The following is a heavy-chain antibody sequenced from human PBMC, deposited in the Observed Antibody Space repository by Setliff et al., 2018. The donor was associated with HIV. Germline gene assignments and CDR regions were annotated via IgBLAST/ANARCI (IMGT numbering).Heavy chain of an antibody. CDR3: ARDKDEGYGSTSFDY. D-gene: IGHD2-2*01. J-gene: IGHJ4*03. CDR1: GFTFSDYY. Sequence: GGSLRLSCAASGFTFSDYYMSWLRQAPGKGLEWVSYISRDGNTIYYADSVKGRFTISRDNAKNSLYLQLNSLRPEDTAVYYCARDKDEGYGSTSFDYWGQGTMVTVS. V-gene: IGHV3-11*01. CDR2: ISRDGNTI.